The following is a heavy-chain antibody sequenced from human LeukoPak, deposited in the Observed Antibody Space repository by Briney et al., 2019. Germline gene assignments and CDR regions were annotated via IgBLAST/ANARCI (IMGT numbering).Heavy chain of an antibody. V-gene: IGHV3-30-3*02. Sequence: GGSLRLSCAASGFTFSSYAMHWVRQAPGQGLEWVAVISYDGSNKYYADSVKGRFTISRDNAKNTLYLQMNSLRAEDAALYYCAKDQPEAYFDYWGQGTLVTVSS. CDR1: GFTFSSYA. D-gene: IGHD1-14*01. J-gene: IGHJ4*02. CDR3: AKDQPEAYFDY. CDR2: ISYDGSNK.